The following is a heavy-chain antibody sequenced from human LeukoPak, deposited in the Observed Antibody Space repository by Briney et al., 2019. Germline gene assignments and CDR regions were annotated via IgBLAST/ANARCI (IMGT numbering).Heavy chain of an antibody. CDR1: GFTFSSYA. V-gene: IGHV3-30-3*01. Sequence: PGGALTLSCAATGFTFSSYAIHWLRQAPAKGLAWVAVISFDGSNKYYADSVKGRITISRDNSKNTLYLQMNSLRAEDTAVYYCAASGSSWSSFGDRGQGTLVTV. CDR2: ISFDGSNK. D-gene: IGHD6-13*01. CDR3: AASGSSWSSFGD. J-gene: IGHJ4*02.